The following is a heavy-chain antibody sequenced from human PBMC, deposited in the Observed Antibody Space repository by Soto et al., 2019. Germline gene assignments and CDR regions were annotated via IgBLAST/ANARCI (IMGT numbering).Heavy chain of an antibody. J-gene: IGHJ4*02. CDR1: GFTFSSYS. CDR2: ISSSSSYI. CDR3: ARSRMAGYRSLDY. D-gene: IGHD6-19*01. Sequence: EVQLVESGGGLVKPGGSLRLSCAASGFTFSSYSMNWVRQAPGKGLEWVSSISSSSSYIYYADSVKGRFTISRDNAKDSLYLQRNSLRAEDTAVYYCARSRMAGYRSLDYWGQGTLGTVSS. V-gene: IGHV3-21*01.